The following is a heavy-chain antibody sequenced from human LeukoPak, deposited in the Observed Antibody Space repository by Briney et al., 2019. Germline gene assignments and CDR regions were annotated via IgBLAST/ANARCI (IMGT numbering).Heavy chain of an antibody. CDR2: IYSCGST. Sequence: GGSLRLSCAASGFTVSSNYMSWVRQAPGKGLEWVSVIYSCGSTYYADSVKGRFTISRDDSKNTVSLQMNSLRSEDTSVYYCAKEVDCGGDCSHLDYWGQGTLVTVSS. V-gene: IGHV3-66*03. D-gene: IGHD2-21*02. CDR3: AKEVDCGGDCSHLDY. CDR1: GFTVSSNY. J-gene: IGHJ4*02.